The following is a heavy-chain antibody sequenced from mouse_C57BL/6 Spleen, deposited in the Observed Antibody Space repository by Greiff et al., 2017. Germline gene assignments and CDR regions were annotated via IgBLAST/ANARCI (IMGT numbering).Heavy chain of an antibody. CDR3: ARNYDGDY. CDR1: GYSITSGYY. D-gene: IGHD2-3*01. Sequence: VQLKESGPGLVKPSQSLSLTCSVTGYSITSGYYWNWIRQFPGNKLEWMGYISYDGSNNYNPSLKNRISITRDTSKNQFFLKLNSVTTEDTATYYCARNYDGDYWGQGTTLTVSS. J-gene: IGHJ2*01. CDR2: ISYDGSN. V-gene: IGHV3-6*01.